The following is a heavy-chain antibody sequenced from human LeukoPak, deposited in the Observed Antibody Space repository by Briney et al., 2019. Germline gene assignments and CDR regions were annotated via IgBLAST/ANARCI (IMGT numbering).Heavy chain of an antibody. D-gene: IGHD2-2*01. CDR2: ISAYNSNT. J-gene: IGHJ6*03. CDR3: ARDRCSSTSCYGNHMDV. Sequence: GASVKVSCKASGYTFTSYGISWVRQAPGQGLEWMGWISAYNSNTNYAQKLQGRVTMTTDTSTSTAYMELRSLRSDDTAVYYCARDRCSSTSCYGNHMDVWGKGTTVTVSS. V-gene: IGHV1-18*01. CDR1: GYTFTSYG.